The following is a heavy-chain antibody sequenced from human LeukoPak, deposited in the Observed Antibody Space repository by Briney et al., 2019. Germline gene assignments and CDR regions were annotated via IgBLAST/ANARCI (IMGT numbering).Heavy chain of an antibody. V-gene: IGHV3-48*01. CDR3: ASPYDY. CDR1: GFTFSSYS. CDR2: IDSSSSNI. Sequence: GGSMRLSCAASGFTFSSYSMNWVRQAPGKGLEWVSYIDSSSSNIYYADSVKGRFTISRDNAKNSMYLQMNSLTTEDTAVYYCASPYDYWGQGTLVTASS. J-gene: IGHJ4*02.